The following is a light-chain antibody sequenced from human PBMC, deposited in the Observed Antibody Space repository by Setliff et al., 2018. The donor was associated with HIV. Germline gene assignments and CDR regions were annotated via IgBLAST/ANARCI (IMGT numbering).Light chain of an antibody. Sequence: QSVLTQPPSVSGSPGQSVTISCTGTSSDIDSYNRVSWYHQPPGATPKLIIYEVSNRPSGVPDRFSGSKSGNTASLTISGLQAEDEADYYCSSYTSSSTVFGGGTQLTVL. CDR2: EVS. CDR1: SSDIDSYNR. V-gene: IGLV2-18*02. J-gene: IGLJ2*01. CDR3: SSYTSSSTV.